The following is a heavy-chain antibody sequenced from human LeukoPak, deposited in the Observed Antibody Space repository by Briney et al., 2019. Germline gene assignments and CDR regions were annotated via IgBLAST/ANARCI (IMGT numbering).Heavy chain of an antibody. V-gene: IGHV1-3*01. D-gene: IGHD3-22*01. CDR3: ARGISPRNYYDSSAPGYFDY. Sequence: ASVKVSCKASGYTFTTYAMHWVRQAPGQRLEWMGWINAGNGNTKYSQKFQGRVTITRDTSASTAYMELSSLRSEDTAVYYCARGISPRNYYDSSAPGYFDYWDQGTLVTVSS. CDR2: INAGNGNT. J-gene: IGHJ4*02. CDR1: GYTFTTYA.